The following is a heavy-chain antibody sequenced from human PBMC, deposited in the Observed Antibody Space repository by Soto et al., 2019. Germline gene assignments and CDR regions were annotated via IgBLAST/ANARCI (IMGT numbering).Heavy chain of an antibody. J-gene: IGHJ4*02. CDR1: GDSVSSNSAA. V-gene: IGHV6-1*01. CDR3: ARSTHIRITMVRGVIVFDY. D-gene: IGHD3-10*01. Sequence: SQTLSLTCAISGDSVSSNSAAWNWIRQSPSGGLEWLGRTYYRSKWYNDYAVSVKSRITINPDTSKNQFSLQLNSVTPEDTAVYYCARSTHIRITMVRGVIVFDYWGQGTLVTVYS. CDR2: TYYRSKWYN.